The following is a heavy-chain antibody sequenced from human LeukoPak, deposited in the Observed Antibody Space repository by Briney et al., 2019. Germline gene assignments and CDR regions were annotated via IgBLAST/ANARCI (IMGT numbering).Heavy chain of an antibody. CDR2: IYYSGST. J-gene: IGHJ6*02. CDR1: GGSISSSSYY. D-gene: IGHD5-12*01. Sequence: SETLSLTCTVSGGSISSSSYYWGWIRQPPGKGLEWIGNIYYSGSTYYNPSLKSRVTISVDTSKNQFSLKLSSVTAADTAVYYCARDRGYDSNYYYGMDVWGQGTTVTVSS. CDR3: ARDRGYDSNYYYGMDV. V-gene: IGHV4-39*07.